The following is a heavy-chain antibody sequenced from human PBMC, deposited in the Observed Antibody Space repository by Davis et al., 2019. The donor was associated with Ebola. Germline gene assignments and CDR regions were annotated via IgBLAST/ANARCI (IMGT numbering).Heavy chain of an antibody. J-gene: IGHJ4*02. D-gene: IGHD4-23*01. CDR3: ARSHYGGIDY. Sequence: SVKVSCKASGGTFSSYAISWVRQAPGQGLEWMGGIIPIFGAANYAQKFQGRVTITADESTSTVYMELSSLRSEDTAVYYCARSHYGGIDYWGQGTLVTVSS. CDR1: GGTFSSYA. V-gene: IGHV1-69*13. CDR2: IIPIFGAA.